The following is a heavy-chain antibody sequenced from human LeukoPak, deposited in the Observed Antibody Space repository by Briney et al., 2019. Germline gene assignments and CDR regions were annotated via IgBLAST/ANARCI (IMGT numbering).Heavy chain of an antibody. Sequence: GGSLRLSXAASGFTFSNAWMSWVRQAPGKGLEWVGRIKSKTDGGTTDYAAPVKGRFTISRDDSKNTLYLQMSSLKTEDTAVYYCTTEVDDYDSSGYYYPLDYWGQGTLVTVSS. V-gene: IGHV3-15*01. CDR1: GFTFSNAW. D-gene: IGHD3-22*01. CDR2: IKSKTDGGTT. J-gene: IGHJ4*02. CDR3: TTEVDDYDSSGYYYPLDY.